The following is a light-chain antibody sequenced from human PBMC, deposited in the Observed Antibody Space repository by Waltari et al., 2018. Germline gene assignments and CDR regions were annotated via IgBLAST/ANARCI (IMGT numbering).Light chain of an antibody. V-gene: IGKV3-20*01. CDR3: QQYDGSVVT. CDR1: QTITVSW. J-gene: IGKJ4*01. CDR2: GAS. Sequence: ELVLTQTPGPLSVSPGERVTASRRASQTITVSWLTWYHQKPGQAPRLLIYGASNRAPGIPDRFSGSGSGTDFTLTISRREPEDSAVYYCQQYDGSVVTVGGGTKVEIK.